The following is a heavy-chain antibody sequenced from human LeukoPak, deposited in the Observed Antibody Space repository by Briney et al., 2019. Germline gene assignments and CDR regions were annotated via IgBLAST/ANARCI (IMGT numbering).Heavy chain of an antibody. CDR3: ARALRSVRGFDP. D-gene: IGHD5-12*01. Sequence: AXSGFTFSSXXXXWVRQAPGKXXXWVSSISSSSSYIYYADSVKGRFTISRDNAKNSLYLQMNSLRAEDTAVYYCARALRSVRGFDPWGQGTLVTVSS. CDR2: ISSSSSYI. V-gene: IGHV3-21*01. J-gene: IGHJ5*02. CDR1: GFTFSSXX.